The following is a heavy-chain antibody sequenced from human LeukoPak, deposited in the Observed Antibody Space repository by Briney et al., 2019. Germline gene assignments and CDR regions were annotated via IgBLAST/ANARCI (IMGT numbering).Heavy chain of an antibody. V-gene: IGHV3-66*04. CDR3: AKRSVPGRPGY. CDR2: IYADGST. J-gene: IGHJ4*02. Sequence: GGSLRLSCATSGFIVSDNDIRWVRQAPGKGLEWVSLIYADGSTHYTDSVKGRFSISRDNSQNTVYLQMNSLRGEDTAVYFCAKRSVPGRPGYWGQGTLVTVSS. D-gene: IGHD3-3*01. CDR1: GFIVSDND.